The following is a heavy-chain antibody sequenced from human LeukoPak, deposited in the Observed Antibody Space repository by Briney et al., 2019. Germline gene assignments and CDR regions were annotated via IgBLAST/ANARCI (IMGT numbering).Heavy chain of an antibody. D-gene: IGHD3/OR15-3a*01. V-gene: IGHV1-46*01. CDR1: GYTSTSYY. CDR2: INPSGGST. CDR3: AGALIRDPYDFWSGIDP. Sequence: ASVKVSCKASGYTSTSYYMHWVRQAPGQGLEWMGIINPSGGSTSYAQKFQGRVTMTRDTSTSTVYMELSSLRSEDTAVYYCAGALIRDPYDFWSGIDPWGQGTLVTVSS. J-gene: IGHJ5*02.